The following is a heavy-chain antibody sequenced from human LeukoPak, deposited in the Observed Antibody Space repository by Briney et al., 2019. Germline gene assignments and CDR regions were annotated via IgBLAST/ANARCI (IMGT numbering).Heavy chain of an antibody. Sequence: PGGSLRLSCAASGFTFSSYAMHWVRQAPGKGLEWVAVISYDGSNKYYADSVKGRFTISRDNSKNTLYLQINSLRAEDTAVYYCARDHFVVVVPAAHYYYYYGMDVWGQGTTVTVSS. CDR3: ARDHFVVVVPAAHYYYYYGMDV. D-gene: IGHD2-2*01. CDR1: GFTFSSYA. J-gene: IGHJ6*02. CDR2: ISYDGSNK. V-gene: IGHV3-30-3*01.